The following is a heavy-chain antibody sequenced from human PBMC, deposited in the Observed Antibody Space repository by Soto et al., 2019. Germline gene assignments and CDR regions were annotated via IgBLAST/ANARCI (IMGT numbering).Heavy chain of an antibody. V-gene: IGHV3-9*01. CDR3: ATSASIAVAGPAV. J-gene: IGHJ6*02. CDR1: GFTFDDYA. Sequence: EVQLVESGGGLVQPGRSLRLSCAASGFTFDDYAMHWVRQAPGKGLEWVSGISWNSGSIGYADSVKGRFTISRDNAKYSLYLQMNSLRAEDTALYYCATSASIAVAGPAVWGQGTTVTVSS. CDR2: ISWNSGSI. D-gene: IGHD6-19*01.